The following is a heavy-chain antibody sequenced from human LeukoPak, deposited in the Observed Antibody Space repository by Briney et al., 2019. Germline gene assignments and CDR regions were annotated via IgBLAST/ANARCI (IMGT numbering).Heavy chain of an antibody. CDR3: ARFIVGATSDY. Sequence: SETLSLTCTVSGGSISSSSYYWGWIRQPPGKGLEWIGSIYYSGSTYYNPSLKSRVTISVDTSKNQFSLKLSSVTAADTAVYYCARFIVGATSDYWGQGTLVTVSS. CDR2: IYYSGST. J-gene: IGHJ4*02. V-gene: IGHV4-39*07. D-gene: IGHD1-26*01. CDR1: GGSISSSSYY.